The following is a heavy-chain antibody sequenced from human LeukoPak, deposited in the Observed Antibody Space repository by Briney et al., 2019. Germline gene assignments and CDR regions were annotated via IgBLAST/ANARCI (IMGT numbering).Heavy chain of an antibody. Sequence: PGRSLRLSCAASGFTFSSYAMHWVRQAPGKGLEWVAVISYDGSNKYYADSVKGRFTISRDNSKNTPYLQMNSLRAEDTAVYYCARDPWKGVSSGELFDYWGQGTLVTVSS. D-gene: IGHD3-22*01. V-gene: IGHV3-30*04. J-gene: IGHJ4*02. CDR3: ARDPWKGVSSGELFDY. CDR2: ISYDGSNK. CDR1: GFTFSSYA.